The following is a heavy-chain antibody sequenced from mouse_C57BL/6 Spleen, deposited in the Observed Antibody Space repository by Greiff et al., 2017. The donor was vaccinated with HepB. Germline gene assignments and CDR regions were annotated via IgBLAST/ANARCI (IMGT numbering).Heavy chain of an antibody. D-gene: IGHD2-2*01. CDR1: GYTFTSYT. CDR3: ARSMVTTSQAWFAY. CDR2: INPSSGYT. J-gene: IGHJ3*01. Sequence: QVHLKQSGAELARPGASVKMSCKASGYTFTSYTMHWVKQRPGQGLEWIGYINPSSGYTKYNQKFKDKATLTADKSSSTAYMQLSSLTSEDSAVYYCARSMVTTSQAWFAYWGQGTLVTVSA. V-gene: IGHV1-4*01.